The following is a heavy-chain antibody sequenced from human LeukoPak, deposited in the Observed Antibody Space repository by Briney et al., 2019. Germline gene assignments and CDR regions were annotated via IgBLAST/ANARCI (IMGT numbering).Heavy chain of an antibody. CDR3: ARARSTYYYDSSGYVLDY. V-gene: IGHV4-59*01. D-gene: IGHD3-22*01. Sequence: SETLSLTCTVSGGSISSYYWNWIRQPPGKGLEWIGYIYYSGFTNYNPSLKSRVTIPVDTSKNQFSLKLSSVTAADTAVYYCARARSTYYYDSSGYVLDYWGQGTLVTVSS. CDR1: GGSISSYY. J-gene: IGHJ4*02. CDR2: IYYSGFT.